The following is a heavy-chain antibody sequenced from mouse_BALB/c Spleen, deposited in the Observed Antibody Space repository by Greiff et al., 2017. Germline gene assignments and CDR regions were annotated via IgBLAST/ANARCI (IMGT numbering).Heavy chain of an antibody. Sequence: QVHVKQPGAELVMPGASVKMSCKASGYTFTDYWMHWVKQRPGQGLEWIGAIDTSDSYTSYNQKFKGKATLTVDESSSTAYMQLSSLTSEDSAVYYCARSSGYVGAMDYWGQGTSVTVSS. J-gene: IGHJ4*01. CDR3: ARSSGYVGAMDY. CDR2: IDTSDSYT. CDR1: GYTFTDYW. D-gene: IGHD3-1*01. V-gene: IGHV1-69*01.